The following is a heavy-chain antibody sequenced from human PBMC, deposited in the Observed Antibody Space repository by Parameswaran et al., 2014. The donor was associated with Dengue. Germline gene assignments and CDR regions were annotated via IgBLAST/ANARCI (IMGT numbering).Heavy chain of an antibody. D-gene: IGHD3-22*01. J-gene: IGHJ6*02. Sequence: AGGSLRLSCKGSGYSFTSYWISWVRQMPGKGLEWMGRIDPSDSYTNYSPSFQGHVTISADKSISTAYLQWSSLKASDTAMYYCARQEPISSGEYYYYGMDVWGQGTTVTVSS. V-gene: IGHV5-10-1*01. CDR2: IDPSDSYT. CDR3: ARQEPISSGEYYYYGMDV. CDR1: GYSFTSYW.